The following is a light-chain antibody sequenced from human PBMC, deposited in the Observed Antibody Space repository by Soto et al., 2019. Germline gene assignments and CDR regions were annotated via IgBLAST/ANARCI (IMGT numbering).Light chain of an antibody. J-gene: IGKJ1*01. CDR2: DAY. CDR1: QSISSW. Sequence: DIQMTQSPSTLSASVGDRVTITCRASQSISSWLAWYQQKPGKAPKLLIYDAYSLESGVPSRFSGSGSGTEFTLTISSLQPDDFATYYCKQYNSYSGTVGQGTKVDIK. CDR3: KQYNSYSGT. V-gene: IGKV1-5*01.